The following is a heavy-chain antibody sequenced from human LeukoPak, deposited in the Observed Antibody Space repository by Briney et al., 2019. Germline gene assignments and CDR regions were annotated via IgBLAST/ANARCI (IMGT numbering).Heavy chain of an antibody. V-gene: IGHV1-18*01. CDR1: GYTFTSYG. CDR3: ARDNLGSYYDSSGYYDY. J-gene: IGHJ4*02. D-gene: IGHD3-22*01. CDR2: ISAYNGNT. Sequence: ASVKVSCKASGYTFTSYGISWVRQAPGQGLEWMGWISAYNGNTNYAQKLQGRVTMTTDTSTSTAYMELRSLRSDDTAVYYCARDNLGSYYDSSGYYDYWGQGTLVTVSS.